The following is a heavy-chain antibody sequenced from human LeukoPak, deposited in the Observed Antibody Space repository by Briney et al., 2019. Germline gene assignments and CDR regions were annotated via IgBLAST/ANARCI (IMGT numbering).Heavy chain of an antibody. J-gene: IGHJ3*02. CDR1: GITLSTYW. D-gene: IGHD3-16*01. CDR3: ARDQGGFDM. V-gene: IGHV3-7*03. CDR2: IKEDGSEK. Sequence: GGSLRLSCAGSGITLSTYWMSWIRQDPGKGVEWVGNIKEDGSEKYFLDSLRGRFTISRDNAKNSLFLQMNSLRAEDTAVYYCARDQGGFDMWGQGTMVTVSS.